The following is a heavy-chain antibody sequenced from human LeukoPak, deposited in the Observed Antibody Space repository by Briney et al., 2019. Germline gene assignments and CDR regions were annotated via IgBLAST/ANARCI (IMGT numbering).Heavy chain of an antibody. Sequence: PSETLSLTCAVYGGSFSGYYWSWIRQPPGKGLEWIGEINHSGSTNYNPSLKSRVTISVDTSKNQFSLKLSSVTAADTAVYYCARRYYRKRYCSGGSCYNGGVDYWGQGTLVTVSS. CDR2: INHSGST. D-gene: IGHD2-15*01. CDR3: ARRYYRKRYCSGGSCYNGGVDY. J-gene: IGHJ4*02. CDR1: GGSFSGYY. V-gene: IGHV4-34*01.